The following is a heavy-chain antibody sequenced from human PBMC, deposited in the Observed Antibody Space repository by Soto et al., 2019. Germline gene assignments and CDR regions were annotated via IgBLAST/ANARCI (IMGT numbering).Heavy chain of an antibody. D-gene: IGHD6-19*01. CDR1: GFSFSSFA. J-gene: IGHJ3*02. CDR3: AKNNGWDGKSDAFGI. V-gene: IGHV3-23*01. Sequence: EVQLLESGGGLVQPGGSLRLSCAASGFSFSSFALTWVRQAPGKGLEWVSAISGSGGHTYYADSVTGRFTISRDNSNNTLYLQMNSLRAEDTALYYCAKNNGWDGKSDAFGIWGQGTMVTVSS. CDR2: ISGSGGHT.